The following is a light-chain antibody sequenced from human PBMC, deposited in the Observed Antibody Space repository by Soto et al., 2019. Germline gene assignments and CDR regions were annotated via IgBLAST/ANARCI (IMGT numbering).Light chain of an antibody. CDR1: SGDVGGYNF. J-gene: IGLJ1*01. Sequence: QSALTQPASVPGSPGQSITISCTGTSGDVGGYNFVSWYQQHPGKAPKLMIYDVSNRPSGVSKRFSGSKSGNTASLTISGLQAEDEADYYCRSYTSSDTLDVFGTGTKLTVL. CDR2: DVS. V-gene: IGLV2-14*03. CDR3: RSYTSSDTLDV.